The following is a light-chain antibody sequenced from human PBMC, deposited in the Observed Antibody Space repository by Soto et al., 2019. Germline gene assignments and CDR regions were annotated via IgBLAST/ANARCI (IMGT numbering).Light chain of an antibody. CDR3: AAWDDSLRAWV. CDR2: MTN. CDR1: WYNIGKNL. Sequence: QSVLTQPPSASGTPVQTVTISCSGGWYNIGKNLGYWYQQFPGTAPKLLIYMTNQRPSGVPDRFSGSKSGSSASLAVSGLRSEDEAVYYCAAWDDSLRAWVFGGGTKLTVL. J-gene: IGLJ3*02. V-gene: IGLV1-47*01.